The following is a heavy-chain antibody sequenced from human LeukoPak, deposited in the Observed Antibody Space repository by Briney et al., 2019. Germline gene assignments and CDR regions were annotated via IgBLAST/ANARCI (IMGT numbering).Heavy chain of an antibody. J-gene: IGHJ4*02. CDR3: ARQDSSSWFDY. V-gene: IGHV4-34*01. D-gene: IGHD6-13*01. CDR1: GGSFSGYY. CDR2: INHSGST. Sequence: PSETLSLTCAVYGGSFSGYYWSWIRQPPGKGLAWIGEINHSGSTNYNPSLKSRVTISVDTSKNQFSLKLSSVTAADTAVYYCARQDSSSWFDYWGQGTLVTVSS.